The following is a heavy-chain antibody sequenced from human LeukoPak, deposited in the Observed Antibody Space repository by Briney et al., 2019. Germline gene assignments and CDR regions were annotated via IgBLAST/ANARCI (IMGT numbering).Heavy chain of an antibody. Sequence: ASVTVSCTASGYTFTVYYMHWVRQAPGQGLEWMGWINPNSGGTNYAQKFQGRVTMTRDTSISTAYMELSRLRSDDTAVYYCARGYAPPYSSGSFYAFDIWGQGTMVTVSS. CDR2: INPNSGGT. D-gene: IGHD6-19*01. V-gene: IGHV1-2*02. J-gene: IGHJ3*02. CDR1: GYTFTVYY. CDR3: ARGYAPPYSSGSFYAFDI.